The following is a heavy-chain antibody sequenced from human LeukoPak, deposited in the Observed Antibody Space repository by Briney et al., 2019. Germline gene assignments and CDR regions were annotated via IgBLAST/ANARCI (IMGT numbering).Heavy chain of an antibody. CDR2: ISAYNGNT. D-gene: IGHD6-13*01. CDR3: AREEQQLVNYYYYYMDV. Sequence: ASVKVSCKASGYTFTSYGISRVRQAPGQGLEWMGWISAYNGNTNYAQKLQGRVTMTTDTSTSTAYMELRSLRSDDTAVYYCAREEQQLVNYYYYYMDVWGKGTTVTVSS. J-gene: IGHJ6*03. CDR1: GYTFTSYG. V-gene: IGHV1-18*01.